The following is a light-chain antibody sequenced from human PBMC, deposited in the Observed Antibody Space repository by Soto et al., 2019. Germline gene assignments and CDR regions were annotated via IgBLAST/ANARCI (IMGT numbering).Light chain of an antibody. Sequence: EIVLTQSPATLSLSPGDRATLSCRASQSVNNYLAWYQQKPGQAPRLVIYDVFNRDTGTPARFSGSGSGTDFTLTISSLEPEVFGVYYCQQRSHGPWLTFGGGTRVEIK. V-gene: IGKV3-11*01. J-gene: IGKJ4*01. CDR2: DVF. CDR1: QSVNNY. CDR3: QQRSHGPWLT.